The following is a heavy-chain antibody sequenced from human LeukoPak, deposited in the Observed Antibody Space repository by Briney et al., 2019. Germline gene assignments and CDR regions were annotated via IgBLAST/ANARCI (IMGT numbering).Heavy chain of an antibody. Sequence: GGSLRLSCAASGFTFSSYAMSWVRQAPGKGLEWVSAISGSGDSTYYADFVKGRFTISRDNSKNTLYLQMNSLRAEDTAVYYCAKDQGGGGSYPPDAFDIWRQGTMVTVSS. CDR2: ISGSGDST. CDR1: GFTFSSYA. CDR3: AKDQGGGGSYPPDAFDI. V-gene: IGHV3-23*01. D-gene: IGHD1-26*01. J-gene: IGHJ3*02.